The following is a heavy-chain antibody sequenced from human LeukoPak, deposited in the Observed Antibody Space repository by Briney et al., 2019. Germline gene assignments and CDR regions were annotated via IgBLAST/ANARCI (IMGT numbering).Heavy chain of an antibody. D-gene: IGHD4-17*01. Sequence: SGTLSLTCAVSGGPISSNNWWGWVRQPPGKGLEWIGEIYHSGSPNYNPSLKSRVTISVDKSRNHFSLNLSSVTAADTAVYYCARGGMTTVSTWGQGTLVTVSS. CDR1: GGPISSNNW. V-gene: IGHV4-4*02. CDR3: ARGGMTTVST. J-gene: IGHJ5*02. CDR2: IYHSGSP.